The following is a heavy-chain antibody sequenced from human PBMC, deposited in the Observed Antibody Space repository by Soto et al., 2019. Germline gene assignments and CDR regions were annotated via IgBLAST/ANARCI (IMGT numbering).Heavy chain of an antibody. J-gene: IGHJ4*02. CDR2: IYYSGST. V-gene: IGHV4-39*01. D-gene: IGHD3-22*01. CDR3: ARLIVVMGFDD. CDR1: GGYISSSSYY. Sequence: ETLSLTGTVAGGYISSSSYYWGWIRQPPGKGLEWIGSIYYSGSTYYNPSLKSRVTISVDKSKNQFSPKLSSVTAADTAVYYCARLIVVMGFDDWGQGTLVTSSS.